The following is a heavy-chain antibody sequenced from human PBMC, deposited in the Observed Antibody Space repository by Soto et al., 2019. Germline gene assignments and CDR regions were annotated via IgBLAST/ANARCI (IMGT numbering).Heavy chain of an antibody. CDR3: ARVRQLLGYIYYNLHV. V-gene: IGHV1-18*01. Sequence: QVQLLQSGAEVKKPGASVKVSCKASGYTFTNYGITWVRQAPGQGLEWMGWISAYNGDTHYTQRLQGRVTMTADTSTISASRGLRGVRFHDTAVYYCARVRQLLGYIYYNLHVGAKGAMFTVPS. CDR2: ISAYNGDT. D-gene: IGHD6-25*01. CDR1: GYTFTNYG. J-gene: IGHJ6*03.